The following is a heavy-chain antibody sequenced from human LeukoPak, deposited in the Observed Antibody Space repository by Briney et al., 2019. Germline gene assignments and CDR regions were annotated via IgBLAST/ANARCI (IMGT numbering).Heavy chain of an antibody. CDR2: ISAYNGNT. V-gene: IGHV1-18*01. J-gene: IGHJ6*03. D-gene: IGHD2-2*01. Sequence: ASVKVSCKASGYTFTSYGISWVRQAPGQGLEWMGWISAYNGNTNYAQKLQGRVTMTTDTSTSTAYMELRSLRSDDTAVYYCAGAGYCSSTSCHYYYYYYMDVWGKGTTVTISS. CDR1: GYTFTSYG. CDR3: AGAGYCSSTSCHYYYYYYMDV.